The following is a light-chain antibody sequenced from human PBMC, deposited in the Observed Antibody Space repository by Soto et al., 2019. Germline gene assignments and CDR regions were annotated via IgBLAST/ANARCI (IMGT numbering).Light chain of an antibody. CDR2: EVS. V-gene: IGLV2-14*01. Sequence: QSVLTQPVSVSGSPGQSITSSCTGTSSDVGAYNYVSWFQQHPGTAPTLIISEVSNRPSGASNRFSGSKSGNTASLIISGLQAEDEADYYCSSYTSSTSYVFGTGTKVTVL. J-gene: IGLJ1*01. CDR3: SSYTSSTSYV. CDR1: SSDVGAYNY.